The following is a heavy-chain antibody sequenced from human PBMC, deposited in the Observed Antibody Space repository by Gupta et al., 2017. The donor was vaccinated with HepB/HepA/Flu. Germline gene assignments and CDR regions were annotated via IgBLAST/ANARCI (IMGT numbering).Heavy chain of an antibody. CDR3: ARITVAGAAFDY. CDR1: GCSISTSSYY. V-gene: IGHV4-39*01. D-gene: IGHD6-19*01. J-gene: IGHJ4*02. Sequence: QLQLQESGPGLVKPSETLSLTCTVSGCSISTSSYYWGWIRQPPGKGLEWIASIFYSGSTYYNPSLKSRVTISVDTSKNQFSLKLSYVNDADTAVYYCARITVAGAAFDYWGQGTLVTVSS. CDR2: IFYSGST.